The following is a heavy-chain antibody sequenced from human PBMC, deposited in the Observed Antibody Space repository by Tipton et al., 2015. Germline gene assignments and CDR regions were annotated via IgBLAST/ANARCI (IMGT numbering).Heavy chain of an antibody. V-gene: IGHV4-59*11. J-gene: IGHJ4*02. CDR2: IYNSGST. Sequence: LRLSCTVSGGSISSHYWSWIRQPPGKGLEWIGYIYNSGSTDYNPSLKSRVTISVDTSKNQFSLHLSSVTAADTAVYYCARSLGEYTYGLIGHWGQGTLVTVSS. D-gene: IGHD5-18*01. CDR1: GGSISSHY. CDR3: ARSLGEYTYGLIGH.